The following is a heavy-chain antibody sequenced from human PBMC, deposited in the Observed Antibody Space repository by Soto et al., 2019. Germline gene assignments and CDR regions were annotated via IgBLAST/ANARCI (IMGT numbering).Heavy chain of an antibody. J-gene: IGHJ6*02. Sequence: PSETLSLTCTVSGGSISSYYWSWIRQPPGKGLEWIGYIYYSGSTNYNPSLKSRVTISVDTSKNQFSLKLSSVTAADTAVYYCASSTAPWRLVDVWGQGTTVTVSS. CDR1: GGSISSYY. D-gene: IGHD5-12*01. CDR3: ASSTAPWRLVDV. V-gene: IGHV4-59*01. CDR2: IYYSGST.